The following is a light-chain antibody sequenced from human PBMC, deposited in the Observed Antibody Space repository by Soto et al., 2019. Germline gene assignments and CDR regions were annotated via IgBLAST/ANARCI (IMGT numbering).Light chain of an antibody. CDR2: DVS. CDR3: QLRCIWLT. CDR1: QSVGSS. Sequence: IVLTQSPATLSLSPGERATLSCRASQSVGSSFAWYQQKPGQAPRLLIYDVSNRAIGIPARFSGSGSGTYFTLAMSILEPVDVAVYYFQLRCIWLTFGGGTKVEI. V-gene: IGKV3-11*01. J-gene: IGKJ4*01.